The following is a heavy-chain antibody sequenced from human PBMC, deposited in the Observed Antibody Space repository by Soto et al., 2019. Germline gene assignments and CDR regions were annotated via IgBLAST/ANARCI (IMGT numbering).Heavy chain of an antibody. D-gene: IGHD3-16*01. Sequence: GGSLRLSCAASGFTVSTKYMSWVRQAPGKGLEWVSVIYSGGSTFYADSVRGRFTISRGNSKNAVNLQMNSLRAEDTAVYYCARDPWAADYWGQGTLVIVSS. V-gene: IGHV3-66*01. J-gene: IGHJ4*02. CDR3: ARDPWAADY. CDR1: GFTVSTKY. CDR2: IYSGGST.